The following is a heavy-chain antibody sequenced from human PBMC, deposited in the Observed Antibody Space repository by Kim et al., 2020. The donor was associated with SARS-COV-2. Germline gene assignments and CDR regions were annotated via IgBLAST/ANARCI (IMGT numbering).Heavy chain of an antibody. V-gene: IGHV3-23*01. D-gene: IGHD3-10*01. CDR3: RKGGWGGIWDY. Sequence: GGSLRLSCTTSGFTFFGHAMSWVRQAPGKGLEWVSSIGGSDGTTYYVDSVKGRFTISRDDSRNTLYLQMNALRADDTATYYCRKGGWGGIWDYWGQGTLVTVSS. CDR2: IGGSDGTT. CDR1: GFTFFGHA. J-gene: IGHJ4*02.